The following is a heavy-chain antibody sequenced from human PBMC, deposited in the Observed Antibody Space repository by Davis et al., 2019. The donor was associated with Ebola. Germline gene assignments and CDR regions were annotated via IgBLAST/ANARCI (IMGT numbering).Heavy chain of an antibody. CDR2: ISGSGGST. Sequence: GESLKISCAASGFTFSSYAMSWVRQAPGKGLEWVSAISGSGGSTYYADSVKGRFTISRDNSKNTLYLQMNSLRAEDTAVYYCAKAPDNYLLDYWGQGTLVTVSS. D-gene: IGHD4-11*01. CDR1: GFTFSSYA. J-gene: IGHJ4*02. V-gene: IGHV3-23*01. CDR3: AKAPDNYLLDY.